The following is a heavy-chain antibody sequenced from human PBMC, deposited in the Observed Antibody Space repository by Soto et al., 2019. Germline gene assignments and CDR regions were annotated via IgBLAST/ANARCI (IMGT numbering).Heavy chain of an antibody. D-gene: IGHD5-12*01. CDR1: GFTIRNYA. V-gene: IGHV3-23*01. Sequence: EVQVLESGGDLVQPGGSLRLSCAASGFTIRNYAMSWVRQAPGKALEWVSGISGSSDRTYYADSVKGRFTISKDTSSNTLYLQMNSLRVEDTAVYHCEGSWTWGQGTMVPVSS. CDR3: EGSWT. J-gene: IGHJ3*01. CDR2: ISGSSDRT.